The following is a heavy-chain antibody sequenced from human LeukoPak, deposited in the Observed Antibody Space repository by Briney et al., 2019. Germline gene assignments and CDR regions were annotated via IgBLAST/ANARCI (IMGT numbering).Heavy chain of an antibody. D-gene: IGHD2-15*01. V-gene: IGHV3-30*02. J-gene: IGHJ4*02. Sequence: GGSLRLSCAASGFTFSSYGMHWVRQAPGKGLEWVAFIRYDGSNKYYTDSVKGRFTISRDNSKYTLNLQMNSLRAEDTAVYYCAKGGSPRYWGQGTLVTVPS. CDR3: AKGGSPRY. CDR2: IRYDGSNK. CDR1: GFTFSSYG.